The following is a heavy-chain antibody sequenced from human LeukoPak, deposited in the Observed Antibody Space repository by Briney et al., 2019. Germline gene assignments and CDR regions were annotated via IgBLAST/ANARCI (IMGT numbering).Heavy chain of an antibody. J-gene: IGHJ4*02. V-gene: IGHV3-7*03. Sequence: GGSLRLSCAASGFTFSSYGMHWVRQAPGKGLEWVANIKQDGSEKYYVDSVKGRFTISRDNAKNSLYLQMNSLRAEDTALYYCARTRDGYNPGFDYWGQGTLVTVSS. CDR3: ARTRDGYNPGFDY. CDR1: GFTFSSYG. CDR2: IKQDGSEK. D-gene: IGHD5-24*01.